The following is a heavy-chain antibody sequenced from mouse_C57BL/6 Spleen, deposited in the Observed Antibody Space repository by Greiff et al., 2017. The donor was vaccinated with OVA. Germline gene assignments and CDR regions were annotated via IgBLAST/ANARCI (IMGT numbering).Heavy chain of an antibody. J-gene: IGHJ1*03. CDR2: ISYDGSN. Sequence: VQLQQSGPGLVKPSQSLSLTCSVTGYSITSGYYWNWIRQFPGNKLEWMGYISYDGSNNYNPSLKNRISITRDTSKNQFFLKLNSVTTEDTATYDCAREGNNPVGFDVWGTWTTVTVSS. CDR1: GYSITSGYY. V-gene: IGHV3-6*01. D-gene: IGHD1-3*01. CDR3: AREGNNPVGFDV.